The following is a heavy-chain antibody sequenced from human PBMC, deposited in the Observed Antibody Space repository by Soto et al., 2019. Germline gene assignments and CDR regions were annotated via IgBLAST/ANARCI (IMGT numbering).Heavy chain of an antibody. J-gene: IGHJ5*02. CDR2: IDTSIGHT. Sequence: ASVKVSCKPSGYTFSDFGITWVRQAPGQGLEWMGWIDTSIGHTNFAQKFDDRVTMTTDTSTNTAYMDLRRLRSDDTAVYYCARASYWSGGTCTTWFHPWGQGTLVTVSA. CDR3: ARASYWSGGTCTTWFHP. CDR1: GYTFSDFG. D-gene: IGHD3-3*01. V-gene: IGHV1-18*01.